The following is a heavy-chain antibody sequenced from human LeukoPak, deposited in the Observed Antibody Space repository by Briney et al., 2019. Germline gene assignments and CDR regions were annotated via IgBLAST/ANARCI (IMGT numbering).Heavy chain of an antibody. CDR2: ISSSSSYI. V-gene: IGHV3-21*04. Sequence: PGGSLRLSCAASGFTFSSYSMNWVRQAPGKGLEWVSSISSSSSYIYYADSVKGRFTISRDNSKNTLYLQMNSLRAEDTAVYYCAKDLSQLSRGSDPWGQGTLVTVSS. CDR1: GFTFSSYS. J-gene: IGHJ5*02. CDR3: AKDLSQLSRGSDP.